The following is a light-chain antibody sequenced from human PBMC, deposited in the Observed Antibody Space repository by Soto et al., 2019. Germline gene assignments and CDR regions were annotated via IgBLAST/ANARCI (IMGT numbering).Light chain of an antibody. J-gene: IGKJ1*01. Sequence: EIVLTQSPATLSLSPGERATLSFSASQSVSSYLAWYQQKPGQAPRLLIYAASSRATGIPDRFSGGGSGTDFTLTISGLEPEDFAVYYCQQYGSSPWTFGQGTKVDI. CDR3: QQYGSSPWT. CDR1: QSVSSY. V-gene: IGKV3-20*01. CDR2: AAS.